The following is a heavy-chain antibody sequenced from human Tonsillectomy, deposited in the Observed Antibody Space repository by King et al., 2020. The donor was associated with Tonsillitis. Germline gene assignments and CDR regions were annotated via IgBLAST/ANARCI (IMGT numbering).Heavy chain of an antibody. J-gene: IGHJ3*01. CDR1: GYSFTSYW. Sequence: QLVQSGAEVKKPGESLRISCKGSGYSFTSYWISWVRQMPGKGLEWMGTIDPSDSYTNYSPSFQGHVTFSADKSITTAYLQWSSLKASDTAMYYCASTKTSSSWYPGAFHVWGQGTMVTVSS. CDR3: ASTKTSSSWYPGAFHV. CDR2: IDPSDSYT. V-gene: IGHV5-10-1*03. D-gene: IGHD6-13*01.